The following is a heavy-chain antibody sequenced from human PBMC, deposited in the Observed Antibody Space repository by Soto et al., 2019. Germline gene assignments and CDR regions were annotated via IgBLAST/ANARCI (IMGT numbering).Heavy chain of an antibody. CDR1: GFTVSSANY. J-gene: IGHJ4*02. D-gene: IGHD2-2*02. V-gene: IGHV3-53*01. Sequence: GGSLRLSCVVSGFTVSSANYMSWVRQAPGKGLEWVSVIYSAGTTYYADSVKGRFTISRDNSKNTLYLQMNSLRAEDTAVYYCDLYCFWAQRSLVTVSA. CDR3: DLYCF. CDR2: IYSAGTT.